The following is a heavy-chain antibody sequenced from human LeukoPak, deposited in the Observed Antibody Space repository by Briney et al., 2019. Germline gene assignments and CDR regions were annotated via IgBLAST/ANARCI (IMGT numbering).Heavy chain of an antibody. CDR2: ISSDGNKK. J-gene: IGHJ4*02. V-gene: IGHV3-30-3*01. CDR3: ARDVGRDTITTEIEY. D-gene: IGHD4-11*01. Sequence: GGSLRLSCATSGFTFTTYSMRWVRQAPGKGLEWVAVISSDGNKKNHADSVKGRFTISKDSSKNTLYLQMNTLRPEDTALYYCARDVGRDTITTEIEYWGQGTLVTVSS. CDR1: GFTFTTYS.